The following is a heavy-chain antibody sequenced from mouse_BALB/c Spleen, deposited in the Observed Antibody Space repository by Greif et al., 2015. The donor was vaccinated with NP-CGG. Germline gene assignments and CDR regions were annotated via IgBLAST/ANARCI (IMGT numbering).Heavy chain of an antibody. J-gene: IGHJ4*01. D-gene: IGHD1-1*01. CDR1: GYTFTSYY. Sequence: QVQLQQSGPELVKPGASVRISCKASGYTFTSYYIHWVKQRPGQGLEWIGWIYPGNVNTKYNEKFKGKATLTADKSSSTAYMQLSSLTSEDSAVYFCVYGKRAMDYWGQGTSVTVSS. CDR2: IYPGNVNT. CDR3: VYGKRAMDY. V-gene: IGHV1S56*01.